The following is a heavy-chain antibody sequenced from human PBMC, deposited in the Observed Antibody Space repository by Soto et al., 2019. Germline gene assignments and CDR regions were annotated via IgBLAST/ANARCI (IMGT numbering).Heavy chain of an antibody. CDR3: AGDSSGYYRGFDY. D-gene: IGHD3-22*01. CDR2: IYHSGST. Sequence: PSETLSLTCAVSGGSISSSNCWSWVRQPPGKGLEWIGEIYHSGSTNYNPSLKSRVTISVDKSKNQFSLKLSSVTAADTAVYYCAGDSSGYYRGFDYWGQGTLVTVSS. J-gene: IGHJ4*02. V-gene: IGHV4-4*02. CDR1: GGSISSSNC.